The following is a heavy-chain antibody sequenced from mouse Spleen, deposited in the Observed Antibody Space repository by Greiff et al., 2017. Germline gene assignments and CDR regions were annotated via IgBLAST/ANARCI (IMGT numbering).Heavy chain of an antibody. V-gene: IGHV1-64*01. D-gene: IGHD1-2*01. CDR2: IHPNSGST. J-gene: IGHJ4*01. Sequence: QVQLQQPGAELVKPGASVKLSCKASGYTFTSYWMHWVKQRPGQGLEWIGMIHPNSGSTNYNEKFKSKATLTVDKSFSTAYMQLSILTSEDSAVYYCGRGNFYGYCAMDYWGQGTSVTVSS. CDR3: GRGNFYGYCAMDY. CDR1: GYTFTSYW.